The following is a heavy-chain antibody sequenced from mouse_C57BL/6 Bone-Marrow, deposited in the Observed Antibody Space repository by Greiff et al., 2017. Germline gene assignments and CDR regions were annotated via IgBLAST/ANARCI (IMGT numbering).Heavy chain of an antibody. CDR2: IFPGSGST. CDR3: ARDYYGSSYALAY. CDR1: GYTFTDYY. V-gene: IGHV1-75*01. J-gene: IGHJ3*01. D-gene: IGHD1-1*01. Sequence: VQLQQSGPELVRPGASVKLSCTASGYTFTDYYINWVKQRPGQGLEWIGWIFPGSGSTYYNEKFKGKATLTADKSSSTAYMLLSSLTSEDAAVYFCARDYYGSSYALAYWGQGTPVTVSA.